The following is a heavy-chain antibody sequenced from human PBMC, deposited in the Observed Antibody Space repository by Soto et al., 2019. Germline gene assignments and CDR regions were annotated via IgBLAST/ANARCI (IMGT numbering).Heavy chain of an antibody. V-gene: IGHV1-18*01. D-gene: IGHD6-19*01. CDR3: VRYISRRPPSSSRIAVAGRGLDY. Sequence: ASVKVSCKASGYTFTSYGISWVRQAPGQGLEWMGWISAYNGNTNYAQKLQGRVTMTTDTSTSTAYMELRSLRSDDTAVYYCVRYISRRPPSSSRIAVAGRGLDYWGQGTLVTVSS. CDR2: ISAYNGNT. CDR1: GYTFTSYG. J-gene: IGHJ4*02.